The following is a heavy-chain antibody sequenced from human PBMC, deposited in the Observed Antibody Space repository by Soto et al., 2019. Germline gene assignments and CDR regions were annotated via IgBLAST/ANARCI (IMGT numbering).Heavy chain of an antibody. Sequence: GASVKVSCKASGGTFSSYAISWVRQAPGQGLEWMGGIIPIFGTTNYEQKLQGRVTITTDESTSTAYMELSSLRSEDTAVYYFARDGSYDYIWGSYRDFDYWGQGTLVTVSS. V-gene: IGHV1-69*05. D-gene: IGHD3-16*02. J-gene: IGHJ4*02. CDR3: ARDGSYDYIWGSYRDFDY. CDR1: GGTFSSYA. CDR2: IIPIFGTT.